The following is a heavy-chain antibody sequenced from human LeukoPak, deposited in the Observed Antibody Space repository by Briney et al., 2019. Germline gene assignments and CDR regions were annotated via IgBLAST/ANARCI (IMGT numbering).Heavy chain of an antibody. CDR2: INPSGGST. J-gene: IGHJ4*02. Sequence: ASVKVSCTASGYTFTSYYINWVRQAPGQGLEWMGIINPSGGSTSYAQKFQGRVTMTRDTSTSTVYMELSSLRSEDTAVYYCARDGDYYGDRGYYFDYWGQGTLVTVSS. V-gene: IGHV1-46*01. CDR3: ARDGDYYGDRGYYFDY. D-gene: IGHD4-17*01. CDR1: GYTFTSYY.